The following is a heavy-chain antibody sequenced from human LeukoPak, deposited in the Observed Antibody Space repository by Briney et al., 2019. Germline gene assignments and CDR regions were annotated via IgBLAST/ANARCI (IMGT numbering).Heavy chain of an antibody. V-gene: IGHV1-46*01. J-gene: IGHJ5*02. Sequence: ASAKVSCKASGYIFSNYYMHWVRQAPGQGLEWMGIVNPSGGGTSNAQKFQGRVTMTRDTSTSTVYMELSRLRSEDTAVYYCARNLGLELKNWFDPWGQGTLVTVSS. CDR3: ARNLGLELKNWFDP. D-gene: IGHD1-7*01. CDR2: VNPSGGGT. CDR1: GYIFSNYY.